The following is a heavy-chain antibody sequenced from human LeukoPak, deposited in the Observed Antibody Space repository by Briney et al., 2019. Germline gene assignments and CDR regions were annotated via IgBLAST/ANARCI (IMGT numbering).Heavy chain of an antibody. D-gene: IGHD6-6*01. CDR1: GGSFSGYY. J-gene: IGHJ6*02. Sequence: PSETLSLTCAVYGGSFSGYYWSWIRQPPGKGLEWIGEINHSGSTNYNPSLKSRVTISVDTSKNQFSLKLSSVTAADTAVYYCARVGRGIAARPHYYSGMDVWGQGTTVTVSS. V-gene: IGHV4-34*01. CDR2: INHSGST. CDR3: ARVGRGIAARPHYYSGMDV.